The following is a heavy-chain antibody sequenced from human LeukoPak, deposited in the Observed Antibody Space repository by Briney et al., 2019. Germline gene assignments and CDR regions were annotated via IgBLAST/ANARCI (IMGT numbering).Heavy chain of an antibody. CDR1: GFTFSDYE. V-gene: IGHV3-48*03. D-gene: IGHD3-10*01. CDR2: ISSGGSTI. J-gene: IGHJ4*02. CDR3: ARVRSGSYAGYYFDY. Sequence: SGGSLRLSCAASGFTFSDYEMNWVRQAPGKGLEWVSYISSGGSTIYYADSVKGRFTISRDNAKNSLYLQMDSLRAEDTAVYYCARVRSGSYAGYYFDYWGQGTLVTVSS.